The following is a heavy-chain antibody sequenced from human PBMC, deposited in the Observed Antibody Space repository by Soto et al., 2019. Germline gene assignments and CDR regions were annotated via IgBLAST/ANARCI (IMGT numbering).Heavy chain of an antibody. Sequence: SETLSLTCTVSGGAISTYYWSWIRQPPGKGLEWIGSIYYSESTKYNPSLKSRVTISVDTSKNQFSLKLSSVTAADTAVYYCARHHYWFDPWGQGTLVTVSS. J-gene: IGHJ5*02. CDR1: GGAISTYY. V-gene: IGHV4-59*08. CDR3: ARHHYWFDP. CDR2: IYYSEST.